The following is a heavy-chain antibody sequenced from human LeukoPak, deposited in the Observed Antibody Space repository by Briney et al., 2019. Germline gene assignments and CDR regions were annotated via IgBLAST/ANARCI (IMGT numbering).Heavy chain of an antibody. CDR1: GFTFSNYA. Sequence: GGSLRLSCAASGFTFSNYAMSWVRQAPGKGLEWVSTVPGSGSSTSYADSVKGRFTISRDNSKNMLYLQMNSLRAEDTAVYYCAKWKYSNSGIDDYWGQGTLVTVSS. J-gene: IGHJ4*02. D-gene: IGHD6-6*01. V-gene: IGHV3-23*01. CDR3: AKWKYSNSGIDDY. CDR2: VPGSGSST.